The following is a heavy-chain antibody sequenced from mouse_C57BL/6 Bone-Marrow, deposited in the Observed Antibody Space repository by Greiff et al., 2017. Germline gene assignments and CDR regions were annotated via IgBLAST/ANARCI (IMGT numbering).Heavy chain of an antibody. V-gene: IGHV5-6*01. CDR2: ISGGGSYT. CDR1: GFTFSSYG. Sequence: EVQRVESGGDLVKPGGSVKLSCAASGFTFSSYGMSWVRQTPDKRLEWVATISGGGSYTYYPDSVKGRFTISRDNAKNTLYLHMSSLRSEDTAMYYGARRGTSWYFDVWGTGTTVTVSS. D-gene: IGHD3-3*01. J-gene: IGHJ1*03. CDR3: ARRGTSWYFDV.